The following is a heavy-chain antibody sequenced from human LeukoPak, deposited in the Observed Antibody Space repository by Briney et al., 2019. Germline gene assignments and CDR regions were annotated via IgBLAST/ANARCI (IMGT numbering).Heavy chain of an antibody. Sequence: GGSLRLSCAASGFTFSSYGIHWVRQAPGKGLEGVAVISNDGSNKYYADSVKGRFTISRDNSKNTLYLQMNSLRAEDTAVYYCAKETGRWELEWGQGTLVTVSS. CDR1: GFTFSSYG. D-gene: IGHD1-26*01. J-gene: IGHJ4*02. V-gene: IGHV3-30*18. CDR2: ISNDGSNK. CDR3: AKETGRWELE.